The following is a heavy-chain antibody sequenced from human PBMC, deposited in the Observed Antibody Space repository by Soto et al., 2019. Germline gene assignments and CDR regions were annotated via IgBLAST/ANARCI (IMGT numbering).Heavy chain of an antibody. CDR1: GYSISSGYY. V-gene: IGHV4-38-2*01. CDR2: IYHSGST. J-gene: IGHJ5*02. Sequence: SETLSLTCAVSGYSISSGYYWGWIRQPPGKGLEWIGSIYHSGSTYYNPSLKSRVTISVDTSKNQFSLKLCSVTAADTAVYYCARVSYYDSSGYQGWFDPWGQGTLVTVSS. D-gene: IGHD3-22*01. CDR3: ARVSYYDSSGYQGWFDP.